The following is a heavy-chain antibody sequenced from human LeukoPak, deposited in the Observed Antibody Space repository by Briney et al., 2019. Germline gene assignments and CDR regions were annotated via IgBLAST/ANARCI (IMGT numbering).Heavy chain of an antibody. D-gene: IGHD3-10*01. CDR1: GGSFSGYY. J-gene: IGHJ4*02. Sequence: SETLSLTCAVYGGSFSGYYWSWIRQPPGKGLEWIGEINHSGSTNYNPSLKSRVTISVDTSKNQFSLKLSSVTAADTAVYYCARGAGTYGSGSYFLGYWGQGTLVTVSS. V-gene: IGHV4-34*01. CDR2: INHSGST. CDR3: ARGAGTYGSGSYFLGY.